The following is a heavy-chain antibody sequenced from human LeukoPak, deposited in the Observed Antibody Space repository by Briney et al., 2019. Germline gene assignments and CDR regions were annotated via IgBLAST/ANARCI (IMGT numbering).Heavy chain of an antibody. V-gene: IGHV4-34*01. CDR2: INQSGRT. CDR1: GGSISSYY. CDR3: ARYPSYGPDYFDY. Sequence: SETLSLTCTVSGGSISSYYWSWIRQPPGKGLEWIGEINQSGRTSYNPSLKSRVTMSVDTSKNQFSLKLSSVTAADTAVYYCARYPSYGPDYFDYWGQGTLVTVSS. J-gene: IGHJ4*02. D-gene: IGHD2/OR15-2a*01.